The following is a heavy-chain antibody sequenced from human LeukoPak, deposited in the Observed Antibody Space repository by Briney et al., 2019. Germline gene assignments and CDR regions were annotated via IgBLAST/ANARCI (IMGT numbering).Heavy chain of an antibody. J-gene: IGHJ5*02. Sequence: SETLSLTCAVYGGSFSGYYWSWIRQPPGKGLEWIGEINHSGSTNYNPSLKSRVTISVDTSKNQFSLKLSSVTAADTAVYYCARHAGASITIFGVVPNWFDPWGQGTLVTVSS. CDR3: ARHAGASITIFGVVPNWFDP. V-gene: IGHV4-34*01. D-gene: IGHD3-3*01. CDR2: INHSGST. CDR1: GGSFSGYY.